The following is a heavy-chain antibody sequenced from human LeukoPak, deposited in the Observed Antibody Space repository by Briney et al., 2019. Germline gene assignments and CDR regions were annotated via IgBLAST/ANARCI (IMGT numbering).Heavy chain of an antibody. CDR3: AKDGLWFGELTNDYGMDV. D-gene: IGHD3-10*01. J-gene: IGHJ6*02. Sequence: GGSLRLSCAASGFTFSGYAMSWVRQAPGKGLEWVSAISGSGGSTYYADSVKGRFTISRDNSKNTLYLQMNSLRAEDTAVYYCAKDGLWFGELTNDYGMDVWGQGTTVTVSS. V-gene: IGHV3-23*01. CDR1: GFTFSGYA. CDR2: ISGSGGST.